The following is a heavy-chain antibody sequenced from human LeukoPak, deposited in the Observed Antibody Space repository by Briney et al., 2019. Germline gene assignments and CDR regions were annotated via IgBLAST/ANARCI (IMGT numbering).Heavy chain of an antibody. V-gene: IGHV4-38-2*02. D-gene: IGHD2-2*01. Sequence: SETLSLTCTVSGYSISSGYYWGWIRQPPGKGLEWIGSIYHSGSTYYNPSLKSRVTISVDTSKNQFSLKLSSVTAADTAVYYCARADPLYCSSTSCPPAEFEYWGQGTLVTVSS. CDR1: GYSISSGYY. CDR2: IYHSGST. CDR3: ARADPLYCSSTSCPPAEFEY. J-gene: IGHJ4*02.